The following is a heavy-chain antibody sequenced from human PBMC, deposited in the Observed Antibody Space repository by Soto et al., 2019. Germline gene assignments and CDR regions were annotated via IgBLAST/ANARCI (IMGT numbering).Heavy chain of an antibody. Sequence: SQTLSLTCATSVDSVSSNRAACNWIRQSPSRGLEWLGRTYYRSKWYNDYAVSVKSRIAINPDTSKNQLSLQLNSVTPEDTAVYYCAREAAATGVFDYWGQGTLVTVSS. J-gene: IGHJ4*02. D-gene: IGHD6-13*01. CDR1: VDSVSSNRAA. CDR3: AREAAATGVFDY. CDR2: TYYRSKWYN. V-gene: IGHV6-1*01.